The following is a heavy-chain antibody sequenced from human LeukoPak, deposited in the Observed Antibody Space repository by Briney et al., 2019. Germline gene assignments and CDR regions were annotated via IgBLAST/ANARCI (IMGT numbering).Heavy chain of an antibody. Sequence: SETLSLTCTVSGDSISSYHWSWIRQPPGKGLEWIGYVYYSGSTTYNPSLKSRVTISIDTSKKQFSLKLSSVTAADTAVYYCARGAAPDYWGQGTLVTVSS. J-gene: IGHJ4*02. CDR1: GDSISSYH. V-gene: IGHV4-59*01. CDR3: ARGAAPDY. CDR2: VYYSGST. D-gene: IGHD3-16*01.